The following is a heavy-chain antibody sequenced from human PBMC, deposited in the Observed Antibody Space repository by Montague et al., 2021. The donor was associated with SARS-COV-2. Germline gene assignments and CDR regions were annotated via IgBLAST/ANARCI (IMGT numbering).Heavy chain of an antibody. V-gene: IGHV4-34*01. CDR1: RGSFSNYY. Sequence: SETLSLTCAVSRGSFSNYYWTWIRQSPGKGLEWIGEINQGGAPNXTPSLKSRVTISLDTSKKQISLKLNSVTVADTAVFFYARGRPVQGSFRHFDSISSGALDIWAQGSLVIVSS. CDR3: ARGRPVQGSFRHFDSISSGALDI. D-gene: IGHD3-9*01. J-gene: IGHJ3*02. CDR2: INQGGAP.